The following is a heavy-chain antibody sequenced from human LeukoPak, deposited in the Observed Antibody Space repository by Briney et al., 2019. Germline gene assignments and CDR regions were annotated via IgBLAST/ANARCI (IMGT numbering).Heavy chain of an antibody. CDR3: ARECYYYYYYGMDV. CDR2: IKGDGSST. Sequence: TGGSLRLSCAASGFTFSSYWMHWVRHTPGKGLVWVSRIKGDGSSTSYADSVKGRFTISRDNSKNTLYLQMNSLRAEDTAVYYCARECYYYYYYGMDVWGQGTTVTVSS. J-gene: IGHJ6*02. V-gene: IGHV3-74*01. D-gene: IGHD5-18*01. CDR1: GFTFSSYW.